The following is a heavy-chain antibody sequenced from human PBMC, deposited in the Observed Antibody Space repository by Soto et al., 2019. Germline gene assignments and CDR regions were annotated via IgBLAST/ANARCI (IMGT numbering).Heavy chain of an antibody. CDR3: ARLSYNERYQLLLRWFDP. D-gene: IGHD2-2*01. CDR2: MNPNSGNT. J-gene: IGHJ5*02. V-gene: IGHV1-8*01. Sequence: GASVKVSCKASGYTFTSYDINWVRQATGQGLEWMGWMNPNSGNTGYAQKFQGRVTMTRNTSISTAYMELSSLRSEDTAVYYCARLSYNERYQLLLRWFDPWGQGTLVTVSS. CDR1: GYTFTSYD.